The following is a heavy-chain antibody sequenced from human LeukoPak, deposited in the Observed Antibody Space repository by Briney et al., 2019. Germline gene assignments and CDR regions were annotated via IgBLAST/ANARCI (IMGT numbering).Heavy chain of an antibody. CDR2: INHSGST. D-gene: IGHD6-13*01. Sequence: SETLSLTCGVYGGSFSDYYWSWIRQPPGKGLEWIGEINHSGSTNYNPSLKSRVTISVDTSKNQFSLKLSSVTAADTAVYYCARQGNGYTSSWPGDYYYYMDVWGKGTTVTVSS. CDR1: GGSFSDYY. J-gene: IGHJ6*03. V-gene: IGHV4-34*01. CDR3: ARQGNGYTSSWPGDYYYYMDV.